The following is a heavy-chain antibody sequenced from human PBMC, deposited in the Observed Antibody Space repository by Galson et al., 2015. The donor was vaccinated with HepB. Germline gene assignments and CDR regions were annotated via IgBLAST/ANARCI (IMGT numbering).Heavy chain of an antibody. Sequence: SVKVSCKASGYTFTRYGISWVRQAPGQGLEWMGWISAYNGNTNYAQKLQGRVTMTTDTSTSTAYMELRSLRSDDTAVYYCARDLGDLGCSGGSCYSMLNTIWFDPWGQGTLVTVSS. D-gene: IGHD2-15*01. CDR2: ISAYNGNT. J-gene: IGHJ5*02. CDR3: ARDLGDLGCSGGSCYSMLNTIWFDP. V-gene: IGHV1-18*04. CDR1: GYTFTRYG.